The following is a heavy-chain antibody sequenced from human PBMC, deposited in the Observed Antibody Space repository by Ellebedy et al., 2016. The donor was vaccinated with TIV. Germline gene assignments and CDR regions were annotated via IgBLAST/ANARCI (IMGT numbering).Heavy chain of an antibody. Sequence: GESLKISCVASGFTFGRYRMHWVRQAPGNKLVWVSRIKSDGSSTTYADSVKGRFTTSRDNARNTLYLQMKSLRGEDTAVYFCARYRGDYSISGPWGQGILVTVSS. CDR2: IKSDGSST. D-gene: IGHD4-11*01. J-gene: IGHJ5*02. CDR1: GFTFGRYR. CDR3: ARYRGDYSISGP. V-gene: IGHV3-74*01.